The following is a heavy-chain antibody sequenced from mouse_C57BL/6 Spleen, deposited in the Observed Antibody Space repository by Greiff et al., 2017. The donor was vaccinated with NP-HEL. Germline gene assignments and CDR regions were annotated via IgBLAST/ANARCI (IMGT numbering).Heavy chain of an antibody. CDR3: AREVRGNGYFDY. J-gene: IGHJ2*01. CDR2: IDPSDSET. V-gene: IGHV1-52*01. CDR1: GYTFTSYW. Sequence: VQLQQSGAELVRPGSSVKLSCKASGYTFTSYWMHWVKQRPIQGLEWIGNIDPSDSETHYNQKFKDKATLTVDKSSSTAYMQLSSLTSEDSAVYYWAREVRGNGYFDYWGQGTTLTVSS.